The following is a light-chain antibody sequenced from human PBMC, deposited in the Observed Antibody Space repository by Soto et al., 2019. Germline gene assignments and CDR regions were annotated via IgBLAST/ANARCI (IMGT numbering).Light chain of an antibody. CDR3: SSYTTSNTRQIV. Sequence: QSVLNQAASVFGAPGQSITISCTGTSSDVGGYNYVSWYQHHPGKAPKLMIYDVSNRPSGVSNRFSGSKSGNTASLTISGLQPEDEADYYCSSYTTSNTRQIVFGTGTKVTVL. J-gene: IGLJ1*01. V-gene: IGLV2-14*03. CDR1: SSDVGGYNY. CDR2: DVS.